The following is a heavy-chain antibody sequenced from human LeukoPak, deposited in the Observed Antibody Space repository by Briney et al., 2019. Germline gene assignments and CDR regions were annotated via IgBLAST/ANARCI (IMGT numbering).Heavy chain of an antibody. CDR2: INPNSGGT. V-gene: IGHV1-2*04. CDR3: ARDGGVD. D-gene: IGHD3-16*01. CDR1: GYTLTELS. Sequence: GAPVKVSCKVSGYTLTELSMHWVRQAPGKGLEWMGWINPNSGGTNYAQKFQGWVTMTRDTSISTAYMELSRLRSDDTAVYYCARDGGVDWGQGTLVTVSS. J-gene: IGHJ4*02.